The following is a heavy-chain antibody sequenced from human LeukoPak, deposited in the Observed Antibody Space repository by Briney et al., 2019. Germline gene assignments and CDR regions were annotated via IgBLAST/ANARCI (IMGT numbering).Heavy chain of an antibody. Sequence: GGSLRLPCATSGFTFSNAWMSWVRQAPGKGLEWVGRIKSKSDGGTTDYTAPVKGRFTISRDDSKNMLHLQMNSLKTEDTAVYYCSTDLAAMVRAIDYWGHGTLVTVSS. V-gene: IGHV3-15*01. J-gene: IGHJ4*01. CDR1: GFTFSNAW. D-gene: IGHD5-18*01. CDR2: IKSKSDGGTT. CDR3: STDLAAMVRAIDY.